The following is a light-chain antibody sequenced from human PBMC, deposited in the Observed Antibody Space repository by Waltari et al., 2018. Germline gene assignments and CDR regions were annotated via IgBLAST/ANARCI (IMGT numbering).Light chain of an antibody. CDR3: QQFESYPRT. CDR1: QDISNY. Sequence: DILLTQSPSYLSAPVGDRISITCRASQDISNYLAWLQQKPGKAPKVLIYAASSLQSGVPARFSGSGSGAEFTLTISSLQPEDFATYYCQQFESYPRTFGPGTAVDIK. J-gene: IGKJ3*01. V-gene: IGKV1-9*01. CDR2: AAS.